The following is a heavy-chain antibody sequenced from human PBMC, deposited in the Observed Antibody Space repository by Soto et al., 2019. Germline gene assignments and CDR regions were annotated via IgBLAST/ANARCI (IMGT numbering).Heavy chain of an antibody. Sequence: EVQLVESGGGLVKPGGSLRLSCAASGFTFSSYSMNWVRQAPGKGLEWVSSISSSSSYIYYADSVKGRFTISRDNAKNSLYLQMNSLRAEDTAVYYCASDRYRGNYYDSSGYWGQGTLVTVSS. CDR1: GFTFSSYS. CDR2: ISSSSSYI. V-gene: IGHV3-21*01. CDR3: ASDRYRGNYYDSSGY. J-gene: IGHJ4*02. D-gene: IGHD3-22*01.